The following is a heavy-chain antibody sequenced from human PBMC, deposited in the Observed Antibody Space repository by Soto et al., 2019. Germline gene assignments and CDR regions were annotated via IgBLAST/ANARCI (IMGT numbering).Heavy chain of an antibody. Sequence: SLRLSCAASGFTFSSYAMIWVRQAPGKGLEWVSDISGGSGSIYYADSVKGRFTISRDNSKNTLYLQMNSLRVDDTAVYYCAKGIAVAHDYYGMDVWGQGTTVTVSS. V-gene: IGHV3-23*01. D-gene: IGHD6-19*01. CDR1: GFTFSSYA. CDR3: AKGIAVAHDYYGMDV. CDR2: ISGGSGSI. J-gene: IGHJ6*02.